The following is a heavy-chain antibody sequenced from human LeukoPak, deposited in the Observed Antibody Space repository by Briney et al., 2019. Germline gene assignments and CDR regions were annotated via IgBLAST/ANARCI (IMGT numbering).Heavy chain of an antibody. Sequence: SETLSLTCTVSGGSISSYYWSWIRQPPGKGLEWIGYIYYSGSTNYNPSLKSRVTISVDTSKNQFSLKLRSVTAANTAVYYCASEVVASIEYFQHWGQGTLVTVSS. V-gene: IGHV4-59*01. CDR3: ASEVVASIEYFQH. J-gene: IGHJ1*01. D-gene: IGHD2-21*02. CDR1: GGSISSYY. CDR2: IYYSGST.